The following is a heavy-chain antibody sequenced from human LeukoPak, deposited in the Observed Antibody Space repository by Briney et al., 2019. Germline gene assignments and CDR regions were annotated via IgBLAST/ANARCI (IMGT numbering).Heavy chain of an antibody. CDR2: MNPNSGNT. Sequence: ASAKVSCKASGYTFTSYDINWVRQATGQGLEWMGWMNPNSGNTGYAQKFQGRVTMTRNTSISTAYMELSSLRSEDTAVYYCARGVTYYDILTGYYVYWGQGTLVTVSS. CDR3: ARGVTYYDILTGYYVY. V-gene: IGHV1-8*01. J-gene: IGHJ4*02. D-gene: IGHD3-9*01. CDR1: GYTFTSYD.